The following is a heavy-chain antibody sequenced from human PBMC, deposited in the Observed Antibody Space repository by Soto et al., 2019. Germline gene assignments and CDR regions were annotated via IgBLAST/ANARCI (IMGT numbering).Heavy chain of an antibody. CDR3: ARDIAARPRNYYYGMDV. D-gene: IGHD6-6*01. CDR1: GFSFSNYS. Sequence: VQLVESGGGLVKPGGSLRLSCVASGFSFSNYSINWVRQAPGKGLEWVASITTSSYYIKYADSVKGRFTISRDNAKSSLYLQMTSLRVEDTAVYYCARDIAARPRNYYYGMDVGGQGTTVPVSS. V-gene: IGHV3-21*01. J-gene: IGHJ6*02. CDR2: ITTSSYYI.